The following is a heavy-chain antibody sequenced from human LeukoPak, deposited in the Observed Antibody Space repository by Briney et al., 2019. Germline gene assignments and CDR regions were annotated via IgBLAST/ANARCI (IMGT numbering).Heavy chain of an antibody. V-gene: IGHV3-11*01. D-gene: IGHD2-2*01. CDR2: ISSSGSTI. CDR3: AKVWSPYCSSTSCYVLRPSYFDY. Sequence: KPGGSLRLSCAASGFTFSDYYMSWIRQAPGKGLEWVSYISSSGSTIYYADSVKGRFTISRDNAENTLYLQMNSLRAEDTAVYYYAKVWSPYCSSTSCYVLRPSYFDYWGQGTLVTVSS. CDR1: GFTFSDYY. J-gene: IGHJ4*02.